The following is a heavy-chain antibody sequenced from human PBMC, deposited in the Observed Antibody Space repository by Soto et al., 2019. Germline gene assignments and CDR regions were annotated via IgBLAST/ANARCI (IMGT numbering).Heavy chain of an antibody. CDR1: GGSFSGNY. CDR2: FSDSGST. CDR3: ARGNFYYGMDV. J-gene: IGHJ6*02. V-gene: IGHV4-34*01. Sequence: SETLSLTCAVSGGSFSGNYWTWIRQPPGKGLEWIGEFSDSGSTNYNPSLKSRVTISEDMSKSQFSLKLSSVTAADTAVYYCARGNFYYGMDVWGQGTTVTVS.